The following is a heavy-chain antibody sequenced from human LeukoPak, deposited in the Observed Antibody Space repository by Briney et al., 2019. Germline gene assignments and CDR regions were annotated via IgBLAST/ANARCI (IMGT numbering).Heavy chain of an antibody. J-gene: IGHJ4*02. V-gene: IGHV3-30*18. CDR2: ISYDGSKT. CDR3: AKPYYYGSRSYMDY. Sequence: GGSLRLSCAASGFTFSSYGMHWVRQAPGKGLEWVAVISYDGSKTYYADSVKGRFTISRDNSKNMLYLQMNSRRAEDTAVYYCAKPYYYGSRSYMDYWGQGTLVTVSS. D-gene: IGHD3-10*01. CDR1: GFTFSSYG.